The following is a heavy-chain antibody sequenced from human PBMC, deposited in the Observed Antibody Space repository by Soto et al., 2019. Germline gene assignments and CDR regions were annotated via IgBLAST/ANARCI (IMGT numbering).Heavy chain of an antibody. Sequence: GASVKVSCKASGYTFTTYYIHWVRQAPGQGFEWMGIIDPSGGSTSYAQKFQGRVTMTRDTSTSTVYMELSRLRSEDTAVYYCARGRPYNRYGDDAFGIWGQGTMVTVSS. J-gene: IGHJ3*02. CDR3: ARGRPYNRYGDDAFGI. V-gene: IGHV1-46*03. D-gene: IGHD1-1*01. CDR1: GYTFTTYY. CDR2: IDPSGGST.